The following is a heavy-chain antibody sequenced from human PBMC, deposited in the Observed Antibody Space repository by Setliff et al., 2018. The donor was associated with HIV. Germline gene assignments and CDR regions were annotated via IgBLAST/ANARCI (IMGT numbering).Heavy chain of an antibody. CDR1: GFTFSSYT. CDR3: AREDVYYYDSEGYYLLEY. CDR2: ISSDSTDI. V-gene: IGHV3-21*01. D-gene: IGHD3-22*01. J-gene: IGHJ4*02. Sequence: PGGSLRLSCAASGFTFSSYTMNWVRQAPGKGLEWVSSISSDSTDIYYADSMKGRFTISRDNAKNSLYLQMSSLGAEDTAVYYCAREDVYYYDSEGYYLLEYWGQGTPVT.